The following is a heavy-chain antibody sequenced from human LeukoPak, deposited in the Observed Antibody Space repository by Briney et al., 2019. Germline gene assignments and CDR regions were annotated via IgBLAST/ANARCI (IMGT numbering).Heavy chain of an antibody. CDR3: AKREYSSSKYGGFDY. J-gene: IGHJ4*02. D-gene: IGHD6-6*01. CDR2: ISGSGGST. CDR1: GFTFSNYA. V-gene: IGHV3-23*01. Sequence: TGGSLRLSCAASGFTFSNYAMSWVRQTPGKGLEWVSSISGSGGSTYYADSVKGRFTISRDNSKNTLYLQMNSLRADDTAVYYCAKREYSSSKYGGFDYWGQGTLVTVSS.